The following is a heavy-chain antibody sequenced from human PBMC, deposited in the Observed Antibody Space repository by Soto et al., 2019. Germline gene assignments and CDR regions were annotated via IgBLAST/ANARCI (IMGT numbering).Heavy chain of an antibody. CDR2: IVVGSGNT. Sequence: SVKVSCKASGFTFTSSAVQWVRQARGQRLEWIGWIVVGSGNTNYAQKFQERVTITRDMSTSTAYMELSSLRSEDTAVYYCAAVGRWGARPYYYYYGMDVWGQGTKVIVSS. V-gene: IGHV1-58*01. CDR3: AAVGRWGARPYYYYYGMDV. CDR1: GFTFTSSA. D-gene: IGHD1-26*01. J-gene: IGHJ6*02.